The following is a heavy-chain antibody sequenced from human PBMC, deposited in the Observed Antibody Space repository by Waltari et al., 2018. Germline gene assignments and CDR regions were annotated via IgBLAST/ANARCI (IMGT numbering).Heavy chain of an antibody. V-gene: IGHV4-59*01. J-gene: IGHJ6*03. CDR1: GGSISSYY. CDR3: ARAYYYDSSGYYSGRYYYYYYYMDV. CDR2: IYYSGST. Sequence: QVQLQESGPGLVKPSETLSLTCTVSGGSISSYYWSWIRQPPGKGLEWIGYIYYSGSTNYNPSLKSRVTISVDTSKNQFSLKLSSVTAADTAVYYCARAYYYDSSGYYSGRYYYYYYYMDVWGKGTTVTVSS. D-gene: IGHD3-22*01.